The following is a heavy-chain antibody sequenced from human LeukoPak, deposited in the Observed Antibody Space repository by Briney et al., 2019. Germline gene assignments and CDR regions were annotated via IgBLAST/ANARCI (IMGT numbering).Heavy chain of an antibody. D-gene: IGHD3-3*01. J-gene: IGHJ6*03. CDR3: ARSAYYDFWSGYENYYYYMDV. Sequence: SGGSLRLSCTASGFTFGDYAMSWVRQAPGKGLEWVANIKQDGSEKYYVDSVKGRFTISRDNAKNSLYLQMNSLRAEDTAVYYCARSAYYDFWSGYENYYYYMDVWGKGTTVTVSS. CDR2: IKQDGSEK. CDR1: GFTFGDYA. V-gene: IGHV3-7*01.